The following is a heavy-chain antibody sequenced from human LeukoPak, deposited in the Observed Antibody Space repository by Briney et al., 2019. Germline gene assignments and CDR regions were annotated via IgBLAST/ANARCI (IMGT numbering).Heavy chain of an antibody. V-gene: IGHV4-4*02. CDR3: ARDLIVGATAFDI. Sequence: PSGTLSLTCGVSGGSISNTNWWSWVRQPPGQGLEWIGYIYYSGSTYYNPSLKSRVTISVDTSKNQFSLKLSSVTAADTAVYYCARDLIVGATAFDIWGQGTMVTVSS. D-gene: IGHD1-26*01. CDR1: GGSISNTNW. CDR2: IYYSGST. J-gene: IGHJ3*02.